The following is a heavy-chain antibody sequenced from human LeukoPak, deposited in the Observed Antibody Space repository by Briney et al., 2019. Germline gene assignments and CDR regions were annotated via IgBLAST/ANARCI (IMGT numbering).Heavy chain of an antibody. CDR2: IISSNYI. CDR1: GFTFSDYY. J-gene: IGHJ4*02. V-gene: IGHV3-69-1*02. Sequence: GGSLRLSCAASGFTFSDYYMNWVRQAPGKGLEWVSSIISSNYIYYADSVKGRFTISRDNAKNSLYLQMNSLRAEDTAVYYCARDYSSSWDTFDFWGQGTLVTVSS. D-gene: IGHD6-13*01. CDR3: ARDYSSSWDTFDF.